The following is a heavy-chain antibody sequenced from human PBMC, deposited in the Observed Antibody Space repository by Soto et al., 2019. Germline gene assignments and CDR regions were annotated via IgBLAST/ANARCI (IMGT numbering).Heavy chain of an antibody. CDR3: ANRDHQY. CDR2: ISGSGGTT. Sequence: GGSLRLSCAASGFTFSTFGMSWVRQAPGKGLEWVSAISGSGGTTYYADSVKGRFTISRDNSSNTLYLQMNSLRADDTAVYYCANRDHQYWGQGTLVTVPS. J-gene: IGHJ4*02. CDR1: GFTFSTFG. V-gene: IGHV3-23*01.